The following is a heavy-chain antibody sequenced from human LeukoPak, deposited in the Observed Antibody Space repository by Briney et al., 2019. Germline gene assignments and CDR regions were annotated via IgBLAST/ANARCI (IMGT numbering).Heavy chain of an antibody. V-gene: IGHV4-39*07. Sequence: SETLSLTCTVSGGSISSSTYYWGWIRQPPGKGLEWIGSIYYSGTTHYNPSLESRVTISVDTSKNQFSLKLTSVTAADTAVYYCARASRGHDYWGQGTLVTVSS. CDR3: ARASRGHDY. CDR1: GGSISSSTYY. J-gene: IGHJ4*02. D-gene: IGHD3-10*01. CDR2: IYYSGTT.